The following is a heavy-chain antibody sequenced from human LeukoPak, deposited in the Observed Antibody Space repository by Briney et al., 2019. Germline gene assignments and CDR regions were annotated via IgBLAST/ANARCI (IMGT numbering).Heavy chain of an antibody. CDR1: GFTFSSYA. CDR3: AKDGGDGDYFDY. Sequence: GGSLRLSCAASGFTFSSYAMHWVRQAPGKGLEWVAVISYDGSIKYYAASVKGRLTSSRDNSKNTLYLQMNSLRAEDTAVYYCAKDGGDGDYFDYWGQGTLITVSS. CDR2: ISYDGSIK. V-gene: IGHV3-30*18. J-gene: IGHJ4*02. D-gene: IGHD2-21*02.